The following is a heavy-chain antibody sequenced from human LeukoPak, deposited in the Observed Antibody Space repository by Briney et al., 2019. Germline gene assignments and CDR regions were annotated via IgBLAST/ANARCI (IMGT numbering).Heavy chain of an antibody. J-gene: IGHJ5*02. CDR2: IYYSGST. D-gene: IGHD3-3*01. CDR3: ARQQSSITIFGVVLNWFDP. Sequence: SETLSLTCAVYGGSFSGYYWSWIRQPPGKGLEWIAYIYYSGSTNYNPSLKSRVTISVDTSKNQFSLRLSSVTAADTAVYYCARQQSSITIFGVVLNWFDPWGQGTLVTVSS. V-gene: IGHV4-59*08. CDR1: GGSFSGYY.